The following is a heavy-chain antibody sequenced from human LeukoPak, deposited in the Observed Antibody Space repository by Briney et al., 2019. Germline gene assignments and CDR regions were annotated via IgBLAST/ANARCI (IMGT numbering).Heavy chain of an antibody. J-gene: IGHJ4*02. Sequence: GGSLRLSCAASGFTFSNYNMNWVRQAPGKGLEWVSYISSGSSTIYYADSVKGRFTISRDNAKNSLYLQMNSLRAEDTAVYYCARVRSVPDYWGQGTLVTVSS. CDR1: GFTFSNYN. CDR2: ISSGSSTI. D-gene: IGHD3-10*01. CDR3: ARVRSVPDY. V-gene: IGHV3-48*01.